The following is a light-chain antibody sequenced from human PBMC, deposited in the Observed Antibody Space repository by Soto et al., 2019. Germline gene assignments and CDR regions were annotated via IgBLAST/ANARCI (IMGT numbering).Light chain of an antibody. CDR1: SGSVSTNYY. CDR2: STN. V-gene: IGLV8-61*01. CDR3: VLYMGSGIWV. Sequence: QTVVTQEASVSGSPGGAVTLTCGLSSGSVSTNYYPSWYQQNPGQAPRTLIYSTNNHASGVPDRFSGSILGNKAALTITGAQADDESEYYCVLYMGSGIWVFGGGTKLTVL. J-gene: IGLJ3*02.